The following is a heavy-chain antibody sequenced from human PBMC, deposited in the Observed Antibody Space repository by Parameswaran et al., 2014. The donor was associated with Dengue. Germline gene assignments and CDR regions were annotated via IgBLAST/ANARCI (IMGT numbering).Heavy chain of an antibody. D-gene: IGHD3-22*01. V-gene: IGHV1-69*01. Sequence: SWVRQAPGQGLEWMGGIIPIFGTANYAQKFQGRVTITADESTSTAYMELSSLRSEDTAVYYCARASRDYDSSGYYDLPYFDYWGQGTLVTVSS. CDR2: IIPIFGTA. CDR3: ARASRDYDSSGYYDLPYFDY. J-gene: IGHJ4*02.